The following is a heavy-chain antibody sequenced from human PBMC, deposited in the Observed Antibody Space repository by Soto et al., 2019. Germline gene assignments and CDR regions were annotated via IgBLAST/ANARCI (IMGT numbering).Heavy chain of an antibody. CDR1: GGSISSYY. CDR3: ARLPYSSSAIDY. Sequence: QVQLQESGPGLVKPSETLSLTCTVSGGSISSYYWSWIRQPPGKGREWIGYIYYSGSTNYNPSLKSRVTISVDTSKNQFSLKLSSVTAADTAVYYCARLPYSSSAIDYWGQGTLVTVSS. CDR2: IYYSGST. V-gene: IGHV4-59*08. D-gene: IGHD6-13*01. J-gene: IGHJ4*02.